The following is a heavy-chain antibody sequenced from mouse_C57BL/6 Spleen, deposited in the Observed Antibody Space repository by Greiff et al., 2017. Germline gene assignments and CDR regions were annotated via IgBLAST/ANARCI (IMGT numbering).Heavy chain of an antibody. Sequence: QVQLQQPGAEPVKPGASVKLSCKASGYTFTSYWMHWVKQRPGRGLEWIGRIDPNSGGTKYNEKFKSKATLTVDKPSSTAYMQLISLTSEDSAVYYCARSYYDFPWFAYWGQGTLVTVSA. V-gene: IGHV1-72*01. CDR1: GYTFTSYW. J-gene: IGHJ3*01. D-gene: IGHD2-4*01. CDR2: IDPNSGGT. CDR3: ARSYYDFPWFAY.